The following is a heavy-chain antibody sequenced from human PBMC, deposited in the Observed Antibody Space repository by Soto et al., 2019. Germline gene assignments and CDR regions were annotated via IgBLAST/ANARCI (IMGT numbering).Heavy chain of an antibody. J-gene: IGHJ4*02. D-gene: IGHD2-15*01. CDR3: ASLYYSRNS. V-gene: IGHV4-39*01. CDR2: VFHSGST. Sequence: QLQLQESGPGLVKPSETLSLTCTVSGGSISSSTYYWGWIRQPPGGGLEWIGRVFHSGSTYYNPSLKSRVTMSVDTSNNQFSLNLSSVTAKDTSMYYCASLYYSRNSWGQGTLVIVSS. CDR1: GGSISSSTYY.